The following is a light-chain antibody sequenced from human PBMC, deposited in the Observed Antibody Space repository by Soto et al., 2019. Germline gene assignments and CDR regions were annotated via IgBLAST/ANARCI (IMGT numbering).Light chain of an antibody. J-gene: IGKJ5*01. CDR1: QDISNF. Sequence: DIQMTQSPSSLSASVGDRVTITCRASQDISNFLAWFQQKPGKPPKSLIYTASSLQSGVPLKFIGSGSGTDFTLTISSLQPEDFATYYCQQYKRYPITFGQGTRLEI. CDR2: TAS. CDR3: QQYKRYPIT. V-gene: IGKV1-16*02.